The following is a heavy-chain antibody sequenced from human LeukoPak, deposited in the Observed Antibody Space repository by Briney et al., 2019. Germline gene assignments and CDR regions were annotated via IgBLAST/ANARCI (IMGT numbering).Heavy chain of an antibody. Sequence: PGGSLRLSCADSGFTFSSYAMSWVRQAPGKGLEWVANIKQDGSEKYYVDSVKGRFTISRDNAKNSLYLQMNSLRAEDTAVYYCARGYSGSYWGQGTLVTVSS. CDR3: ARGYSGSY. D-gene: IGHD1-26*01. V-gene: IGHV3-7*01. J-gene: IGHJ4*02. CDR1: GFTFSSYA. CDR2: IKQDGSEK.